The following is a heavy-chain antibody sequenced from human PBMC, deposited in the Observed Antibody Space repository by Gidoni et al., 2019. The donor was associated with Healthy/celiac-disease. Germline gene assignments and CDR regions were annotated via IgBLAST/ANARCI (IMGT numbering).Heavy chain of an antibody. CDR3: ATSACSGGSCYLGGYFDY. D-gene: IGHD2-15*01. V-gene: IGHV4-30-4*07. CDR1: GGSISSGGYS. J-gene: IGHJ4*02. Sequence: QVQLQESGPGLVKPSQTLSLTCAVSGGSISSGGYSWSWIRQPPGKGLEWTGYIYYSGCTYPNPSLKSRVTISVDTSKNQFSLKLSSVTAADTAVYYCATSACSGGSCYLGGYFDYWGQGTLVTVSS. CDR2: IYYSGCT.